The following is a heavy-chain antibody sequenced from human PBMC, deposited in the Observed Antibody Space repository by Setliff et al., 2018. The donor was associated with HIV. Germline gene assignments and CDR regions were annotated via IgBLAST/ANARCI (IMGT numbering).Heavy chain of an antibody. D-gene: IGHD3-10*01. CDR3: ARDRHSSGLGSYGP. CDR1: GGSFSSYY. CDR2: IYNSGTT. J-gene: IGHJ5*02. V-gene: IGHV4-4*07. Sequence: SETLSLTCTISGGSFSSYYWSWIRQPAGRGLEWIGRIYNSGTTNYNPSLKSRDTMSIDTSKNQFSLKLTSVTAADTAVYYCARDRHSSGLGSYGPWGPGTLVTVSS.